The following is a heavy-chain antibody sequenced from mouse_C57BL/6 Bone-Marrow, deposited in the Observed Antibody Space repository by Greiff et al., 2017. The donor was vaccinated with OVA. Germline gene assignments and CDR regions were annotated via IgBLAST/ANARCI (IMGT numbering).Heavy chain of an antibody. V-gene: IGHV10-1*01. J-gene: IGHJ2*01. CDR3: VRLYEYDTEVHFDY. D-gene: IGHD2-4*01. CDR2: IRSKSNNYAT. Sequence: EVMLVESGGGLVQPKGSLKLSCAASGFSFNTYAMNWVRQAPGKGLEWVARIRSKSNNYATYYADSVKDRFTISRDDSESMLYLQMNNLKTEDTAMYYCVRLYEYDTEVHFDYWGQGTTLTVSS. CDR1: GFSFNTYA.